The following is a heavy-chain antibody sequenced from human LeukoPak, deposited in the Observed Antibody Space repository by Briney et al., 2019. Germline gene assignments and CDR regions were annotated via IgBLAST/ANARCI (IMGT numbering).Heavy chain of an antibody. J-gene: IGHJ4*02. CDR1: GGSISSYY. CDR2: IYTSGST. V-gene: IGHV4-4*07. CDR3: ARDRGNWNYPLDY. D-gene: IGHD1-7*01. Sequence: KPSETLSLTCTVPGGSISSYYWSWIRQPAGEGLEWIWRIYTSGSTNYNPSLKSRVTMSVDTSKNQFSLKLSSVTAADTAVYYCARDRGNWNYPLDYWGQGTLVTVSS.